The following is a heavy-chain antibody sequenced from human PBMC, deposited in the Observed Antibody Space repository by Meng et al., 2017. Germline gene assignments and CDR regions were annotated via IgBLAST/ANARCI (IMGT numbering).Heavy chain of an antibody. CDR3: ARGKGFSMADP. CDR2: IYTSGST. J-gene: IGHJ5*02. V-gene: IGHV4-61*02. Sequence: LRLSCTVSGGSISSGSYYWSWIRQPAGKGLEWIGRIYTSGSTNYNPSLKSRVTISVDTSKNQFSLKLSSVTAADTAVYYCARGKGFSMADPWGQGTLVTVSS. D-gene: IGHD3-3*01. CDR1: GGSISSGSYY.